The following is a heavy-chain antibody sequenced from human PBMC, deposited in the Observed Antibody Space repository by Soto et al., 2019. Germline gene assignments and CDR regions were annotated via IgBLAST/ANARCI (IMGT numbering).Heavy chain of an antibody. V-gene: IGHV5-51*01. CDR1: GYTFSNFW. J-gene: IGHJ4*02. CDR3: ARSPRSSAYFDY. CDR2: IYPGDHET. D-gene: IGHD6-13*01. Sequence: PGESLKISCQCSGYTFSNFWIGWVRQLPGKGLEWMGIIYPGDHETRYSPSFHGKVTISADRSINTAYLQWNSLEASDTAFYFCARSPRSSAYFDYWGPGALDDVSS.